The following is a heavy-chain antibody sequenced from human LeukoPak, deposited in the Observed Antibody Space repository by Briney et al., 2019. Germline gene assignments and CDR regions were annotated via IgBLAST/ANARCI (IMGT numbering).Heavy chain of an antibody. CDR3: ARVAYSYGRKFFDY. V-gene: IGHV4-34*01. CDR1: GGSFSGYY. D-gene: IGHD5-18*01. CDR2: INHSGST. J-gene: IGHJ4*02. Sequence: SETLSLTCAVYGGSFSGYYWSWIRQPPGKGLEWIGEINHSGSTNYNPSLKSRVTISVDTSKNQFSLKLSSVTAADTAVYYCARVAYSYGRKFFDYWSQGTLVTVSS.